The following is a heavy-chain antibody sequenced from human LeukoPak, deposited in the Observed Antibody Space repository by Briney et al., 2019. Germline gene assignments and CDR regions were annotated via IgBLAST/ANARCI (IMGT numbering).Heavy chain of an antibody. D-gene: IGHD6-13*01. CDR3: ARQGGVIAADGWFDP. CDR2: IYYSGST. CDR1: GGSFSGYY. Sequence: SETLSLTCAVYGGSFSGYYWGWIRQPPGKGLEWIGSIYYSGSTYYNPSLKSRVTISVDTSKNQFSLKLSSVTAADTAVYYCARQGGVIAADGWFDPWGQGTLVTVSS. J-gene: IGHJ5*02. V-gene: IGHV4-39*01.